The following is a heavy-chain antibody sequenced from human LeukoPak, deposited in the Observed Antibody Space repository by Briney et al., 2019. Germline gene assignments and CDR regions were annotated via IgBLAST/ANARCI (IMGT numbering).Heavy chain of an antibody. J-gene: IGHJ4*02. D-gene: IGHD1-26*01. CDR3: AREVGASTSFDY. CDR1: GGSISSYY. CDR2: IYYSGST. V-gene: IGHV4-59*01. Sequence: PSETLSLTCTVSGGSISSYYLSWIRQPPGKGLEWIGYIYYSGSTNYNPSLKSRVTISVDTSKNQFSLKLSSVTAADTAVYYCAREVGASTSFDYWGQGTLVTVSS.